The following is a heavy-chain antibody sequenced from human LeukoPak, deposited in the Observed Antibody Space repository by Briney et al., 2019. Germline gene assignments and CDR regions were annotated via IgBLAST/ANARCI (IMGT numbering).Heavy chain of an antibody. CDR1: GFTFSSYE. CDR3: AKVSLNMVNDAFDI. V-gene: IGHV3-48*03. D-gene: IGHD4/OR15-4a*01. CDR2: ISSSATTI. J-gene: IGHJ3*02. Sequence: GGSLRLSCAASGFTFSSYEMNWVRQAPGKGLEWVSYISSSATTIYYADSVKGRFTISRDNAKNSLYLQMNSLRAEDTAMYYCAKVSLNMVNDAFDIWGQGTMVSVSS.